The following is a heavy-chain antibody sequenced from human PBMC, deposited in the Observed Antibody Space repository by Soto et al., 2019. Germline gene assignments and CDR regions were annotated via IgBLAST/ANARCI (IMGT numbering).Heavy chain of an antibody. CDR2: INHSGST. CDR1: GGSFSGYY. V-gene: IGHV4-34*01. CDR3: ARQRPTDGRWEFANYYGMDV. J-gene: IGHJ6*02. D-gene: IGHD1-26*01. Sequence: SETLSLTCAVYGGSFSGYYWSWIRQPPGKGLEWIGEINHSGSTNYNPSLKSRVTIPVDTSKNQFSLKLSSVTAADTAVYYCARQRPTDGRWEFANYYGMDVWGQGTPVTVSS.